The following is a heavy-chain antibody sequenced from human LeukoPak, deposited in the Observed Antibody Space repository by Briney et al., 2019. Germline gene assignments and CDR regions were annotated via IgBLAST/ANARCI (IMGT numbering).Heavy chain of an antibody. Sequence: GGSLRLSCAASGFTFSSYAMSWVRQAPGKGLEWVSAISDSGGSTYYADSVKGRFTISRDNSKNTLYLQMNSLRAEDTAVYYCAKDDYYDSSGYYYGGYWGQGTLVTVSS. J-gene: IGHJ4*02. D-gene: IGHD3-22*01. V-gene: IGHV3-23*01. CDR2: ISDSGGST. CDR1: GFTFSSYA. CDR3: AKDDYYDSSGYYYGGY.